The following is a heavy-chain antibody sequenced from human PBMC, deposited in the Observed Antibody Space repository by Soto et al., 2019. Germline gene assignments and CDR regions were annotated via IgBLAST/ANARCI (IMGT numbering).Heavy chain of an antibody. CDR1: GFPLSHYY. J-gene: IGHJ4*02. Sequence: QVQLVESGGGWDKPGGSLRLSCAASGFPLSHYYMKGIRQSPGEGREWVSYISPSGSNIHYADSVKGRFTISRDNAKSSLYLQMNSLRAEDTAVYYCARLGGGIAAAEVDYWGQGTLVTVSS. D-gene: IGHD6-13*01. CDR2: ISPSGSNI. V-gene: IGHV3-11*01. CDR3: ARLGGGIAAAEVDY.